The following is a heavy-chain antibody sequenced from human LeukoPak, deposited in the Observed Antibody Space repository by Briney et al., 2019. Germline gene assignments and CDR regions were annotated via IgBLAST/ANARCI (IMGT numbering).Heavy chain of an antibody. CDR1: GFTFSDYY. CDR3: ARVPSQSEDYYDSSGYIDY. V-gene: IGHV3-11*01. D-gene: IGHD3-22*01. CDR2: IRSSGSTI. J-gene: IGHJ4*02. Sequence: GGSLRLSCAASGFTFSDYYMSWIRQAPGKGLEWVSYIRSSGSTIYYADSVKGRFTISRDNAKNSLYLQMNSLRAEDTAVYYCARVPSQSEDYYDSSGYIDYWGQGTLVTVSS.